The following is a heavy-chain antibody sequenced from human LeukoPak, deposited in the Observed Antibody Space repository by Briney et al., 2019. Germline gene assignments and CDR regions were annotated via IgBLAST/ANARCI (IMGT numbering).Heavy chain of an antibody. CDR2: ISGSGDNT. D-gene: IGHD6-6*01. J-gene: IGHJ4*02. V-gene: IGHV3-23*01. CDR1: GFTFSSYA. Sequence: GGSLRLSCAASGFTFSSYAMSWVRQVPGKGLEWVSVISGSGDNTYYADSVKGRFTISRDNSKNMLYLQMNSLRAEDTAVYYCAEWKYSNSGIDDYWGQGTLVTVSS. CDR3: AEWKYSNSGIDDY.